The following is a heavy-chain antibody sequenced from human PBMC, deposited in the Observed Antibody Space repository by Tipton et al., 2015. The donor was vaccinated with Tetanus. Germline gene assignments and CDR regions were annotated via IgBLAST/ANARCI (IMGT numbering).Heavy chain of an antibody. V-gene: IGHV5-51*01. CDR1: GYTFAGFW. CDR2: IYPGDSDT. D-gene: IGHD5-24*01. CDR3: ARRSRDGHTWDNFDI. Sequence: QLVQSGAEVKKPGESLKISCKGSGYTFAGFWIAWVRQVPGKGPECMGIIYPGDSDTRISPSFEGQVTMSADKSINTAYLYWSSLKASDTAMYYCARRSRDGHTWDNFDIWGQGTMVTVSS. J-gene: IGHJ3*02.